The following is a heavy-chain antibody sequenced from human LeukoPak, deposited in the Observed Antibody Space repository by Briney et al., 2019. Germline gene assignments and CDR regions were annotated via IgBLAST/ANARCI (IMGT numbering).Heavy chain of an antibody. CDR3: AKDKGRYSGYTAFDY. J-gene: IGHJ4*02. CDR2: ISGSGGST. Sequence: QPGGSLRLSCAASGFTFSSYAMSWVRQAPGKGLEWVSAISGSGGSTYYADSVKGRFTISRDNPKNTLYLQMNSLRAEDTAVYYCAKDKGRYSGYTAFDYWGQGALVTVSS. CDR1: GFTFSSYA. V-gene: IGHV3-23*01. D-gene: IGHD5-12*01.